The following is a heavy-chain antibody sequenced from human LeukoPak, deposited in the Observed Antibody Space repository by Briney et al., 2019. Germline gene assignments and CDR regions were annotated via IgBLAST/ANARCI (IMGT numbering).Heavy chain of an antibody. D-gene: IGHD2-21*01. CDR2: ISAYNGNT. CDR3: ARDKVITNRYYGMDV. CDR1: GYTFTSYG. V-gene: IGHV1-18*01. J-gene: IGHJ6*02. Sequence: ASVKVSCKASGYTFTSYGISWVRQAPGQGLEWMGWISAYNGNTNYAQKLQGRVTMTTDTSTSTAYMELRSLRSDDTAVYYCARDKVITNRYYGMDVWGQGTTVTVSS.